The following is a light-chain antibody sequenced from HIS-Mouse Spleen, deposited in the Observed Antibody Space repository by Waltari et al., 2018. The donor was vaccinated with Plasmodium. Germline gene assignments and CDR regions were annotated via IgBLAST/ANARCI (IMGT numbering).Light chain of an antibody. CDR3: QQRSNWPPT. Sequence: EIVLTQSPATLSLSPGDRATVSCRASQSVSSYLAWYQQKPGQAPRLLIYDASNRATGIPARFSGSGSGTDFTLTISSLEPEDFAVYYCQQRSNWPPTFGQGTRLEIK. J-gene: IGKJ5*01. CDR2: DAS. CDR1: QSVSSY. V-gene: IGKV3-11*01.